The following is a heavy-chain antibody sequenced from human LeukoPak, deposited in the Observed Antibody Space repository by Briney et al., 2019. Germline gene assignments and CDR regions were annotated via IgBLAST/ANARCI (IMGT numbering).Heavy chain of an antibody. V-gene: IGHV1-8*01. CDR3: SVSYFYGSGSSPSFDY. CDR1: GYTFTSYD. CDR2: MNPNSGNT. D-gene: IGHD3-10*01. J-gene: IGHJ4*02. Sequence: ASVKVSCKASGYTFTSYDINWVRQATGQGLEWMGWMNPNSGNTGYAQKFQGRVTMTRNTSISTAYMELSSLRSEDTAVYYCSVSYFYGSGSSPSFDYWGQGTLVTVSS.